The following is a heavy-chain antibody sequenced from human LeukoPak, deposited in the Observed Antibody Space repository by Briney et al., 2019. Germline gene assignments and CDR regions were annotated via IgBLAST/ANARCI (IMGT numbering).Heavy chain of an antibody. CDR2: ISSSGSTT. D-gene: IGHD1-7*01. Sequence: GGALRLSCAASGFSLSDYEMNWVRQAPGKGLEWVSYISSSGSTTYYADSVKGRFTISRDNAKNSLYLQMNSLRAEDTAVYYCGREVPGGTTSLDCWGQGTVVTVSP. CDR3: GREVPGGTTSLDC. CDR1: GFSLSDYE. V-gene: IGHV3-48*03. J-gene: IGHJ4*02.